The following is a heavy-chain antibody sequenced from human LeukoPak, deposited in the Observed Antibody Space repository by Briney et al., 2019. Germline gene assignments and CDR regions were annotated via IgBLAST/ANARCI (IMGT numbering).Heavy chain of an antibody. CDR3: ARDRGSREDGMDV. D-gene: IGHD1-26*01. V-gene: IGHV3-23*01. J-gene: IGHJ6*02. CDR2: ISTGGGTI. Sequence: GGSLRLSCAASGFTFSNYAMTWVRQAPGKGLDWVSSISTGGGTIWYADSVKGRFTISRDNSKNTLYLQMNSLRAEDTAVYYCARDRGSREDGMDVWGQGTTVTVSS. CDR1: GFTFSNYA.